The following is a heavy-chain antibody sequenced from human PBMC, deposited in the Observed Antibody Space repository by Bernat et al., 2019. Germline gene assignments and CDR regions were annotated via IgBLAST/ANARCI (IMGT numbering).Heavy chain of an antibody. D-gene: IGHD4-17*01. Sequence: EVQLVESGGGLVQPGGSLRLSCAASGFTFSSYWMHWVRQVPGKGLVWVSRISGDGGRTSHADSVKGRFTISRDNAKNTLYLQMNSLRAEDTAVYFCAKDIYGDYGGLDYWGQGTLVTVSS. J-gene: IGHJ4*02. CDR1: GFTFSSYW. V-gene: IGHV3-74*01. CDR2: ISGDGGRT. CDR3: AKDIYGDYGGLDY.